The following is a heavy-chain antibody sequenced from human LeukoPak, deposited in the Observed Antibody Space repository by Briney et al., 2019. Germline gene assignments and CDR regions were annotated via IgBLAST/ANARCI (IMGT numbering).Heavy chain of an antibody. Sequence: RESGPTLVNPTQTLTLTCTFSGFSLSTSGMCVSWIRQPPGKALEWLARIDWDDDKYYSTSLKTRLTISKDTSKNQVVLTMTNMDPVDTATYYCARMQGYDSSGYPTYYFDYWGQGTLVTVSS. CDR3: ARMQGYDSSGYPTYYFDY. D-gene: IGHD3-22*01. CDR2: IDWDDDK. J-gene: IGHJ4*02. CDR1: GFSLSTSGMC. V-gene: IGHV2-70*11.